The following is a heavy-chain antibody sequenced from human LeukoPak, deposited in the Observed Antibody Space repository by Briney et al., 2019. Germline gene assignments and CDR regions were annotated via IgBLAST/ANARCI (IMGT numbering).Heavy chain of an antibody. V-gene: IGHV1-2*02. Sequence: ASVKVSCTASGYTFTGYYMHWVRQAPGQGLEWMGWINPNSGGTNYAQKFQGRVTMTRDTSTSTVYMELSSLRSEDTAVYYCARGPRITLIRGGQWYYYMDVWGKGTTVTISS. CDR1: GYTFTGYY. CDR2: INPNSGGT. J-gene: IGHJ6*03. CDR3: ARGPRITLIRGGQWYYYMDV. D-gene: IGHD3-10*01.